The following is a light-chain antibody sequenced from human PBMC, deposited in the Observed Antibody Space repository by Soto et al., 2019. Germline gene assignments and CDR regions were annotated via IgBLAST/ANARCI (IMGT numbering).Light chain of an antibody. CDR1: QNISSNY. V-gene: IGKV3-20*01. J-gene: IGKJ1*01. CDR3: HQYGSSVRA. Sequence: DILLTQSPGTVSLSRGERATLSCRASQNISSNYLAWHQQKPGQAPRLLIYGASSRAPGIPDRFSGSGSGTDFTLTISRLEPDDLAVYHCHQYGSSVRAFGQGTKVDI. CDR2: GAS.